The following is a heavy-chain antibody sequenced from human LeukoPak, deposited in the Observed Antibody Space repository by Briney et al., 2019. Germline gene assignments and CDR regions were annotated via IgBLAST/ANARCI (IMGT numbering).Heavy chain of an antibody. J-gene: IGHJ3*02. CDR3: ARLLLGRAFDI. CDR1: GGSYISYY. V-gene: IGHV4-4*09. CDR2: IYTSGST. Sequence: PSETLSLTCTVSGGSYISYYWSWIRQPPGKGLEWIGYIYTSGSTNYNPSLKSRLTISVDTSKNQFSLKLSSVTAADTAVYYCARLLLGRAFDILGQGTMVTVSS. D-gene: IGHD2/OR15-2a*01.